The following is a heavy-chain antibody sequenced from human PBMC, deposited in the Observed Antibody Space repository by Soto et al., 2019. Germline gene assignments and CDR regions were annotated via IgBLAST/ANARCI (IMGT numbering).Heavy chain of an antibody. CDR1: GGTFSSYA. CDR3: ARGTEIYYYDSSGYEWFDP. V-gene: IGHV1-69*01. J-gene: IGHJ5*02. CDR2: IIPIFGTA. D-gene: IGHD3-22*01. Sequence: QVQLVQSGAEVKKPGSSVKVSCKASGGTFSSYAISWVRQAPGQGLEWMGGIIPIFGTANYAQKFQGRVTITADESTSTAYMELSSLRSEDTAVYYCARGTEIYYYDSSGYEWFDPWDQGTLVTVSS.